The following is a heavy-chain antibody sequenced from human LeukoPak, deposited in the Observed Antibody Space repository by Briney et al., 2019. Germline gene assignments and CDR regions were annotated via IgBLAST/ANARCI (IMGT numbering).Heavy chain of an antibody. CDR3: ARDLLAMIPSFSAEY. Sequence: ASVKVSCKASGYTFTSYGISWVRQAPGQGLEWMGRISANNGNTIYAQKLQGRVTMTTDTSTSTAYMELRSLRSDDTAVYYCARDLLAMIPSFSAEYWGQGTLVTVSS. CDR1: GYTFTSYG. V-gene: IGHV1-18*01. CDR2: ISANNGNT. J-gene: IGHJ4*02. D-gene: IGHD5-12*01.